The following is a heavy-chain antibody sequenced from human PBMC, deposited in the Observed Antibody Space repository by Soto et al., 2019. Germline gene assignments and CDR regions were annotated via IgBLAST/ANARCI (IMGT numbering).Heavy chain of an antibody. D-gene: IGHD3-10*01. CDR2: ISSSGSTI. Sequence: EVQLVESGGGLVQPGGSLRLSCAASGFTFSSYEMNWVRQAPGKGLEWVSYISSSGSTIYYADSVKGRFTISRDNAKNPLYLQMNSMRAEDTAVYYCARDYGSGSYYKPYYYYGLDVWGQGTTVTVSS. CDR1: GFTFSSYE. V-gene: IGHV3-48*03. CDR3: ARDYGSGSYYKPYYYYGLDV. J-gene: IGHJ6*02.